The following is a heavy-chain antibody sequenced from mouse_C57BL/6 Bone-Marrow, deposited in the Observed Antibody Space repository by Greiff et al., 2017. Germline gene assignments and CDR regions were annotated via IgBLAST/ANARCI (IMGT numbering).Heavy chain of an antibody. CDR2: LSNLAYSI. CDR3: ARPSPYYYAMDY. Sequence: EVMLVESGGGLVQPGGSLKLSCAASGFTFSDYGMAWVRQAPRKGPEWVAFLSNLAYSIYYADSVTGRFTISRENAKNTLYLEMSSLRSEDTAMYYCARPSPYYYAMDYWGQGTSVTVSS. CDR1: GFTFSDYG. J-gene: IGHJ4*01. V-gene: IGHV5-15*01.